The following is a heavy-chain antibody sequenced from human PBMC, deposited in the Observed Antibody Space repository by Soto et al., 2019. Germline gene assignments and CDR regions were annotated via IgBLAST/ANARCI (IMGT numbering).Heavy chain of an antibody. D-gene: IGHD1-26*01. J-gene: IGHJ4*02. Sequence: GVTFVDHAMSWVRQAPGKGLEWVSAISGSGGSTYYADSVKGRFTISRDNSKNTLYLQMNSLRAEDTAVYYCAKDTTGIVGAIAVWEYWGKGTLDPVS. CDR1: GVTFVDHA. V-gene: IGHV3-23*01. CDR3: AKDTTGIVGAIAVWEY. CDR2: ISGSGGST.